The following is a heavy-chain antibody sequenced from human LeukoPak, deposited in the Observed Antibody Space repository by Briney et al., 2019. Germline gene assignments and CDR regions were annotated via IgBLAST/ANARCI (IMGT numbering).Heavy chain of an antibody. V-gene: IGHV1-3*03. D-gene: IGHD6-19*01. CDR2: INTGNGNT. J-gene: IGHJ4*02. Sequence: ASVKVSCKASGYTFTDYYIHWVRQAPGHGLEWMGWINTGNGNTKYSQEFQGRVTITRDTSANTAYMELSSLRSEDMAVYYCARAVKYRSGPLTDLLPYYFDYWGQGTLVTVSP. CDR1: GYTFTDYY. CDR3: ARAVKYRSGPLTDLLPYYFDY.